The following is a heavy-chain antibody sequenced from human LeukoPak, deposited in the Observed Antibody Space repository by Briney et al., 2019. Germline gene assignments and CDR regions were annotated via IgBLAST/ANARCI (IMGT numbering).Heavy chain of an antibody. CDR3: ANRYDILTGYYNY. V-gene: IGHV3-23*01. J-gene: IGHJ4*02. CDR1: GFTFSSYA. D-gene: IGHD3-9*01. CDR2: ISGSGGST. Sequence: GGSLRLSCAASGFTFSSYAISWVRQAPGKGLEWVSAISGSGGSTYYADSVKGRFTISRDNSKNTLYLQMNSLRAEDTAVYYCANRYDILTGYYNYWGQGTLVTVSS.